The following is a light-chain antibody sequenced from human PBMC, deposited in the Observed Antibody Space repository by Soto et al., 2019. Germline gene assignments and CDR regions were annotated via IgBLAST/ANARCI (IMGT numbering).Light chain of an antibody. Sequence: GSASFTTWVKATLYARASQSVSNSYLAWYQQKPGQAPRLIIFGASSRAAGIPDRFSVSGSGTDFTLTIGILALGDFAVYDCQQSGISSRPCGRGTKVDI. J-gene: IGKJ1*01. V-gene: IGKV3-20*01. CDR3: QQSGISSRP. CDR2: GAS. CDR1: QSVSNSY.